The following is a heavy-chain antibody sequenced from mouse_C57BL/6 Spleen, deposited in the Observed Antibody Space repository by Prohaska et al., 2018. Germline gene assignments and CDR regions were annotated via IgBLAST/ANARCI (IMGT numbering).Heavy chain of an antibody. CDR3: ARHGSTYCYFDV. D-gene: IGHD1-1*01. CDR1: RFNIQDYS. J-gene: IGHJ1*03. CDR2: IDPEDGET. Sequence: AEYMGPQASVLSSCSASRFNIQDYSMHWVKHRIEQGLEWIGRIDPEDGETKYAPKFQGKATITADTSSNTAYLQLSSLTSEDTAVYYCARHGSTYCYFDVCGTGTTVNVSS. V-gene: IGHV14-2*01.